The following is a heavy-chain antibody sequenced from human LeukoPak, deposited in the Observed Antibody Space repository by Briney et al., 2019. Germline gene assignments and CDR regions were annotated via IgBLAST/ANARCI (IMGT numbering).Heavy chain of an antibody. D-gene: IGHD5-18*01. Sequence: SETLSLTCSVSSSSISSYYWSWIRQPPGKGLEWIGYIYYGGSSKYSPSLKSRVTILVDASKNQFSLKLSSVTAADMAVYYCARFTGYSYVNIPSDIWGQGTMVTVSS. CDR3: ARFTGYSYVNIPSDI. CDR1: SSSISSYY. CDR2: IYYGGSS. V-gene: IGHV4-59*01. J-gene: IGHJ3*02.